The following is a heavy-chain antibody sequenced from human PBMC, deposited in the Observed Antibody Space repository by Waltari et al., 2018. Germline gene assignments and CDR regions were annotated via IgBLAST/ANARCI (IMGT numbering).Heavy chain of an antibody. V-gene: IGHV3-74*01. CDR1: GFTLRNYW. CDR3: VRDKPNNWFDP. CDR2: ITNDGSGT. Sequence: EVQLVESGGGLVQPGGSLSLSCVASGFTLRNYWMHWVRQGPGKGLEWVSGITNDGSGTTYADSVKGRFTISRDNARNSLFLQMNSLRVEDTAMYYCVRDKPNNWFDPWGQGTLVTVSS. J-gene: IGHJ5*02.